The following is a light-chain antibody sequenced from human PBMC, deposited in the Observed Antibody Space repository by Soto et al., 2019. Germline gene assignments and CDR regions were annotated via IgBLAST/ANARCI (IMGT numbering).Light chain of an antibody. V-gene: IGKV1-5*01. Sequence: DSRMTQSPSPLSPSVGERATITSRAGQPISSWLAWYQQIPGKAPKLLIFDASDLESGVPSRFSGSGSGTEFTLTISSLQPEDFAVYYCQQYENYWTFGQGTKVEIK. CDR1: QPISSW. CDR2: DAS. J-gene: IGKJ1*01. CDR3: QQYENYWT.